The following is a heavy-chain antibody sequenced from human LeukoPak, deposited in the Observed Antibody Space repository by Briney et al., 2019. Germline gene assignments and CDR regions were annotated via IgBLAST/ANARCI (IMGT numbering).Heavy chain of an antibody. CDR2: IIPILGIA. CDR3: ARGPPPNYYGSGSYLAY. J-gene: IGHJ4*02. CDR1: GGTFSSYA. Sequence: GASVKVSCKASGGTFSSYAISWVRQAPGQGLEWMGRIIPILGIANYAQKFQGRVTITADKSTSTAYMELSSLRSEDTAVYYCARGPPPNYYGSGSYLAYWGQGTLVTVSS. V-gene: IGHV1-69*04. D-gene: IGHD3-10*01.